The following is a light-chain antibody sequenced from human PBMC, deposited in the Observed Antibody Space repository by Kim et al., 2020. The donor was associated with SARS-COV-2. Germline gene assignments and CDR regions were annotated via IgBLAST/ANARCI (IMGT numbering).Light chain of an antibody. J-gene: IGKJ4*01. Sequence: VSPGERATLSCRASQSVRTKLAWYQQRPGQAPRLLFYGASTRATGVPARFSGTGSGTEFTLTISSLQSGDFAVYFCQQYNTWPLTFGGGTKVEIK. CDR1: QSVRTK. CDR3: QQYNTWPLT. V-gene: IGKV3-15*01. CDR2: GAS.